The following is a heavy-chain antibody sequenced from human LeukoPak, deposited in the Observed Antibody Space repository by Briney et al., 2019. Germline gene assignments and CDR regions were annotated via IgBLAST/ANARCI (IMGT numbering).Heavy chain of an antibody. J-gene: IGHJ4*02. CDR3: ARGDYYDSSGYSPIPDY. V-gene: IGHV1-18*01. Sequence: ASVTVSCKASGYTFTSYGISWVRQAPGQGLEWMGWISAYNGNTNYAQKLQGRVTMTTDTSTSTAYMELRSLRSDDTAVYYCARGDYYDSSGYSPIPDYWGRGTLVTVSS. CDR2: ISAYNGNT. CDR1: GYTFTSYG. D-gene: IGHD3-22*01.